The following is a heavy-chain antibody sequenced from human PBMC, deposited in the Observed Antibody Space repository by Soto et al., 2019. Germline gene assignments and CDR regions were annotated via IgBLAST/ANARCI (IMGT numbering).Heavy chain of an antibody. CDR1: GGTFSSYT. V-gene: IGHV1-69*02. J-gene: IGHJ4*02. CDR3: ARAFFGLYSSSSIGDY. D-gene: IGHD6-6*01. Sequence: ASVKVSCKASGGTFSSYTISWVRQAPGQGLEWMGRIIPILGIANYAQKFQGRVTITADKSTSTAYMELSSLRSEDTAVYYCARAFFGLYSSSSIGDYWGQGTLVTVSS. CDR2: IIPILGIA.